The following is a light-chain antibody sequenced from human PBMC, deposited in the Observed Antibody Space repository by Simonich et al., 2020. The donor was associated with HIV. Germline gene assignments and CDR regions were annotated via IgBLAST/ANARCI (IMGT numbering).Light chain of an antibody. Sequence: DIQMTQSPSSLSASVGDRVTITCRASQCISNSLAWYQQKPGTAPKVLLYAASRLESGVPSRFSGSGSGTDFTLTISSLQPEDFATYYCQQFNSYPVTFGPGTKVDIK. CDR3: QQFNSYPVT. CDR1: QCISNS. V-gene: IGKV1-NL1*01. J-gene: IGKJ3*01. CDR2: AAS.